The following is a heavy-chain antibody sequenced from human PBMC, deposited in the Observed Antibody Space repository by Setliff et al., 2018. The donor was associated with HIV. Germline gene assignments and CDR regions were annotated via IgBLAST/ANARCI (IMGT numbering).Heavy chain of an antibody. V-gene: IGHV3-21*01. CDR3: ARDKDMTVAFDL. CDR1: GFTFSNYG. Sequence: PGGSLRLSCAASGFTFSNYGMNWVRQAPGKGLEWVSSISSSGNYMFYADSVKGRFTISRDNAGNSLSLLMNSLRAEDTAVYFCARDKDMTVAFDLWGQGTPVTVSS. D-gene: IGHD3-22*01. J-gene: IGHJ4*02. CDR2: ISSSGNYM.